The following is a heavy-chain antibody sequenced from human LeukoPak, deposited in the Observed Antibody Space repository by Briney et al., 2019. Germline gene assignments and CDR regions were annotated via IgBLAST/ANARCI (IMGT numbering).Heavy chain of an antibody. CDR3: ARGSGYYSYYFDY. Sequence: PSETLSLTCTVSGGSISSYYWSWIRQPPGKGLEWIGYIYYSGSTNYNPSLKSRVTMSVDTSKNQFSLKLSSVTAADTAVYYCARGSGYYSYYFDYWGQGTLVTVSS. J-gene: IGHJ4*02. CDR1: GGSISSYY. D-gene: IGHD3-22*01. V-gene: IGHV4-59*01. CDR2: IYYSGST.